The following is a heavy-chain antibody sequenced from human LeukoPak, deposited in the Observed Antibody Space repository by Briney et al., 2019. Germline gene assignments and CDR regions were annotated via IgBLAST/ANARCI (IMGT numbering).Heavy chain of an antibody. D-gene: IGHD1-1*01. J-gene: IGHJ4*02. CDR3: ASHQGVRYFDD. V-gene: IGHV3-11*01. CDR2: ISSRGYTI. CDR1: GFTFSDNH. Sequence: TPGGSLRLSCVGSGFTFSDNHMSWIRQAPGQGLEWVSYISSRGYTIYYADSVKGRFTISRDNAKNLQYLQMDSLRVENTAVYFCASHQGVRYFDDWGQGTLVTVSS.